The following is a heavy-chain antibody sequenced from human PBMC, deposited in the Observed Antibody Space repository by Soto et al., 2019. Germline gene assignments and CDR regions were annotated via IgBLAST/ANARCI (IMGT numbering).Heavy chain of an antibody. CDR1: GFTFSSYS. Sequence: LRLSCAASGFTFSSYSMNWVRQAPGKGLEWVSSISSSSSYIYYADSVKGRFTISRDNSKNTLYLQMSSLRAEDTAVYYCAKGTMIVVIKAWFDPWGQGTLVTVSS. D-gene: IGHD3-22*01. V-gene: IGHV3-21*04. CDR3: AKGTMIVVIKAWFDP. J-gene: IGHJ5*02. CDR2: ISSSSSYI.